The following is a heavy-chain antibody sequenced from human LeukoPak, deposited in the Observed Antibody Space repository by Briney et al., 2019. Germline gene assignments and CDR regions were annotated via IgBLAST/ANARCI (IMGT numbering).Heavy chain of an antibody. CDR3: ARGGSHDAFDI. V-gene: IGHV1-69*04. CDR2: IIPILGIA. J-gene: IGHJ3*02. D-gene: IGHD3-16*01. Sequence: SVKVSCKTSGGTFSSYVISWVRQAPGQGLEWMGRIIPILGIANYAQKFQGRVTITADKPTSTAYTELSSLRSEDTAVYYCARGGSHDAFDIWGQGTMVTVSS. CDR1: GGTFSSYV.